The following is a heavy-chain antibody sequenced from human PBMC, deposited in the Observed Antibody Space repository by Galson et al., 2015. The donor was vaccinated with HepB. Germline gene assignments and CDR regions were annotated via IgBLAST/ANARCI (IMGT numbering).Heavy chain of an antibody. Sequence: SLRLSCAASGFTLSSYGMNWVRQAPGKGLEWVSFISSGSSYIYYAESVKGRFTISRDNARKSVYLQMHSLRAEDTAVYNCTRRGHETGFYYYYMDVWGKGTTVTVSS. CDR3: TRRGHETGFYYYYMDV. V-gene: IGHV3-21*01. CDR2: ISSGSSYI. D-gene: IGHD3-10*01. CDR1: GFTLSSYG. J-gene: IGHJ6*03.